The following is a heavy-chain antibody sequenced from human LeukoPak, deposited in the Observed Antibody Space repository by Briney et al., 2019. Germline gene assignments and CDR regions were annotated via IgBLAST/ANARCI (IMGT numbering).Heavy chain of an antibody. CDR1: GYTFTGYY. CDR3: TRRSSSGDYYKINS. D-gene: IGHD1-26*01. J-gene: IGHJ4*02. V-gene: IGHV1-2*02. Sequence: GASVKVSCKASGYTFTGYYIDWVRQAPGQGLEWMGWINPNSGASNFAQKFQGRVTMTRDTSISTTYMELSSLGSDDTAVYFCTRRSSSGDYYKINSWGQGTLVSVSS. CDR2: INPNSGAS.